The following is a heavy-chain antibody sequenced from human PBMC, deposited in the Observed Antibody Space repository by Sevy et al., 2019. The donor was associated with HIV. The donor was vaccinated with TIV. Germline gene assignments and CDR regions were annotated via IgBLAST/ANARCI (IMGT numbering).Heavy chain of an antibody. CDR1: GFTFSSYS. CDR2: ISSSNSYI. Sequence: GGSLRLSCAASGFTFSSYSMNWVRQAPGKGLEWVSSISSSNSYIYYADSVKGRFTISRDNAKNSLYLKMNSLRAEDTSVYYCARDPHDIVVVPARIYNWFDPWGQGTLVTVSS. J-gene: IGHJ5*02. V-gene: IGHV3-21*04. CDR3: ARDPHDIVVVPARIYNWFDP. D-gene: IGHD2-2*01.